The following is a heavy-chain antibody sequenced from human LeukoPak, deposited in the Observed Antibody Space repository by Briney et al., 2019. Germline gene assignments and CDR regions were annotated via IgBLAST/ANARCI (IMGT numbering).Heavy chain of an antibody. Sequence: PSETLSLTCSVSGGSISGYYWGWIRQPPGKGLEWIGFIHSSGDTHYSPSLESRVTMSVDTSKNQFSLKLTSVSAGDTAVYYCARHHRSTNGGTCFDYWGQGTLVTVSS. V-gene: IGHV4-4*09. CDR2: IHSSGDT. CDR3: ARHHRSTNGGTCFDY. D-gene: IGHD2-8*01. J-gene: IGHJ4*02. CDR1: GGSISGYY.